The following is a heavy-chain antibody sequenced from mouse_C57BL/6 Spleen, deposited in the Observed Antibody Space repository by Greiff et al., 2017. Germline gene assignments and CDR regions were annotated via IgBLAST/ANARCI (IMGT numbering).Heavy chain of an antibody. CDR3: ARYEDYYAMDY. J-gene: IGHJ4*01. V-gene: IGHV7-3*01. CDR2: IRNKANGYTT. CDR1: GFTFTDYY. Sequence: EVKVVESGGGLVQPGGSLSLSCAASGFTFTDYYMSWVRQPPGKALEWLGFIRNKANGYTTEYRASVKGRFTISSDNSQSILYLQMNALRAEDSATYYCARYEDYYAMDYWGQGTSVTVSS.